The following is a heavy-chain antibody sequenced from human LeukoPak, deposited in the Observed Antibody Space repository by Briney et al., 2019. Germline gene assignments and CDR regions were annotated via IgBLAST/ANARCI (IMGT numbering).Heavy chain of an antibody. CDR3: VKVDNGILTGYYAFDY. CDR2: MSGSGGST. CDR1: GFTFSRYA. Sequence: GESLRLSCAASGFTFSRYAMSWVRQAPGRGLEWVSAMSGSGGSTYFADSVKGRFTISRDKSKNTLYLQMNSLGAEDTAVYYCVKVDNGILTGYYAFDYWGQGTLVTVSS. D-gene: IGHD3-9*01. J-gene: IGHJ4*02. V-gene: IGHV3-23*01.